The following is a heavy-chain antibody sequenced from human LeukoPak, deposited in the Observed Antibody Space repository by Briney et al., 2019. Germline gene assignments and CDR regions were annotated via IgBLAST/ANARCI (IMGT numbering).Heavy chain of an antibody. V-gene: IGHV1-18*01. CDR3: ARDSVLGAPYTDH. J-gene: IGHJ4*02. D-gene: IGHD3-16*01. CDR2: ISDHNGNP. CDR1: GYIFSNYG. Sequence: ASVKVSCKASGYIFSNYGISWARQAPGQGLEWMGWISDHNGNPIHAQKFEGRVTMTTDTSTSTAYMEMTSLTSDDTAVYYCARDSVLGAPYTDHRGQGTLVTVSS.